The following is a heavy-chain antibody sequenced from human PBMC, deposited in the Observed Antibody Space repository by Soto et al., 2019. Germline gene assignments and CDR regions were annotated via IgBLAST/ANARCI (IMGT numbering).Heavy chain of an antibody. V-gene: IGHV4-4*08. D-gene: IGHD4-17*01. CDR1: GGSFSNYY. Sequence: QMQLQESGPGLVKASETLSLTCSVSGGSFSNYYWAWIRRAPGKGLEWLGSIYISGTTNYNPSLKSRVIISIESSKSQFSLRLNSVTVADSAVYYCASGAPSRYWGQGIFVTVSS. J-gene: IGHJ4*02. CDR3: ASGAPSRY. CDR2: IYISGTT.